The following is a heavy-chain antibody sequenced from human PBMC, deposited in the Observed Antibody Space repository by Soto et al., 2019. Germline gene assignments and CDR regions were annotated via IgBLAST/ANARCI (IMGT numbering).Heavy chain of an antibody. Sequence: SVKVSCKASGGTFSIYAISWVRQAPGQGLEWMGGIIPIFGTANYAQKFQGRVTMTTDTSTSTAYMELRSLRSDDTAVYYCARDSVRSGPGATTYGAFDIWGQGTMVT. CDR3: ARDSVRSGPGATTYGAFDI. J-gene: IGHJ3*02. CDR1: GGTFSIYA. CDR2: IIPIFGTA. D-gene: IGHD1-26*01. V-gene: IGHV1-69*05.